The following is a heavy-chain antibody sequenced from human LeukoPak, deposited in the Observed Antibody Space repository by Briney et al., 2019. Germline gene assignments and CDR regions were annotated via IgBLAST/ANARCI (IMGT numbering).Heavy chain of an antibody. Sequence: SETLSLTCTVSGGSISGYYCSWIRQPAGKGLEWIGRMSTSGNSNYIPSLVSRVTMSVDTSKNQFSLNLSSVTAADTAVYYCARESGSMRWFDPWGQGTLVTVSS. J-gene: IGHJ5*02. CDR3: ARESGSMRWFDP. CDR2: MSTSGNS. D-gene: IGHD6-25*01. V-gene: IGHV4-4*07. CDR1: GGSISGYY.